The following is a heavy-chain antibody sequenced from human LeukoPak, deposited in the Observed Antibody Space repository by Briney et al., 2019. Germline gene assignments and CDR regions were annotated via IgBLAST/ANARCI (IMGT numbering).Heavy chain of an antibody. CDR1: GFTFSSYA. CDR2: ISGSGGST. V-gene: IGHV3-23*01. CDR3: AKHRDIFYYFDY. Sequence: GGSLRLSCAAAGFTFSSYAMSWVRQAPGKGLEWVSAISGSGGSTYYADSVKGRFTISRDNSKNTLYLQMNSLRAEDTAVYYCAKHRDIFYYFDYWGQGTLVTVSS. D-gene: IGHD2-15*01. J-gene: IGHJ4*02.